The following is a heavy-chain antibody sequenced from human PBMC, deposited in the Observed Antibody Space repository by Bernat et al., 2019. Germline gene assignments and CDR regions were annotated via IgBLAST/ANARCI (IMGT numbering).Heavy chain of an antibody. D-gene: IGHD1-26*01. CDR1: GLTLSNAW. CDR2: IKRTVEGGT. Sequence: EVQLVESGGGLVKPGGSLRLSCAASGLTLSNAWMNWVRQAPGKGLEWVGRIKRTVEGGTQAMVHPWEGSFTTSREDPETMHNRKMNSWLLGATAWFYGPQIPGGEPKPAGSDWFFDLGGGGPWS. CDR3: PQIPGGEPKPAGSDWFFDL. V-gene: IGHV3-15*07. J-gene: IGHJ2*01.